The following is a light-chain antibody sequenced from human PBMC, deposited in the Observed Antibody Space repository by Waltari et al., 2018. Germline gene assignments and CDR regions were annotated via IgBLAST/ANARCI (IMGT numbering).Light chain of an antibody. CDR1: SSDVGGYNC. CDR2: EVS. CDR3: SSYTSSSTLV. J-gene: IGLJ3*02. V-gene: IGLV2-14*01. Sequence: QSALTQPASVSGSPGQSITISCTGTSSDVGGYNCVSWYQQHPGKAPKLMIYEVSKRPSGVSNRFSGSKSGNTASLIISGLHAEDEDDYYCSSYTSSSTLVFGGGTKLTVL.